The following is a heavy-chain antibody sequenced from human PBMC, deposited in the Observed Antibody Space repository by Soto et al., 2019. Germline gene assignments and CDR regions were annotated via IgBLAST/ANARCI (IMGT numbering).Heavy chain of an antibody. Sequence: SETLSLTCSVSGVSINTYYWSWIRHPAGRGLEWIWHTYITEMGDSNPSLRSRVTMSVDTSKNRISLILTSVTAADTAVYSCARDLGTIPVAGVRRGPRNDPLDIWGQGIMVTVSS. CDR2: TYITEMG. CDR1: GVSINTYY. J-gene: IGHJ3*02. V-gene: IGHV4-4*07. CDR3: ARDLGTIPVAGVRRGPRNDPLDI. D-gene: IGHD6-19*01.